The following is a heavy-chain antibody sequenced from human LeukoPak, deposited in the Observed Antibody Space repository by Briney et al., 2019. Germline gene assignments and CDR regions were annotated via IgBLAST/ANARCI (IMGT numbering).Heavy chain of an antibody. CDR2: IKQDGSQK. V-gene: IGHV3-7*01. J-gene: IGHJ4*02. Sequence: GGSLRLSCEASAFTLSNYWMTWVRQAPGKGLEWVASIKQDGSQKYYVDSVKGRFTISRDNAKNTLYLQMNSLRAEDTAVYYCAREGRFYDSSGRPFDYWGQGTLVTVSS. D-gene: IGHD3-22*01. CDR1: AFTLSNYW. CDR3: AREGRFYDSSGRPFDY.